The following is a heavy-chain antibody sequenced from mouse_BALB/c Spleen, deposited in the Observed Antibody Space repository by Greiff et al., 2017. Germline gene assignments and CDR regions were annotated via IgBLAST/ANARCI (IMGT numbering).Heavy chain of an antibody. D-gene: IGHD2-4*01. Sequence: QVQLQQSGAELVKPGTSVKLSCKASGYNFTSYWINWVKLRPGQGLEWIGDIYPGSGSTNYNEKFKSKATLTVDTSSSTAYMQLSSLASEDSALYYCARDKGYYDDFDYWGQGTTLTVSS. CDR2: IYPGSGST. V-gene: IGHV1-55*01. J-gene: IGHJ2*01. CDR3: ARDKGYYDDFDY. CDR1: GYNFTSYW.